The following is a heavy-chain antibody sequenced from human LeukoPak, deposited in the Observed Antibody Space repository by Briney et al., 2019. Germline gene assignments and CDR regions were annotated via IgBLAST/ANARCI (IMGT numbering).Heavy chain of an antibody. CDR3: VTPIGDSSTSEH. Sequence: SETLSLTCAVYGGSSSGYYWSWRRQPPGKGLEWIGEIDHRGSTNYNPSLKSRVTISVDTSKNQFSLRLSSVTTADTAVYYCVTPIGDSSTSEHWGQGTLVTVSS. CDR2: IDHRGST. J-gene: IGHJ4*02. CDR1: GGSSSGYY. V-gene: IGHV4-34*01. D-gene: IGHD6-13*01.